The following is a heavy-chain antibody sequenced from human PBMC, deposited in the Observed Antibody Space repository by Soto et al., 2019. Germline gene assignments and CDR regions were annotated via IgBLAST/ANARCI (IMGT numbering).Heavy chain of an antibody. CDR3: ARAADYGDYYFDY. Sequence: GGSLRLSCAASGLPFSSYSMNWVRQAPGKGLEWVSSISSSSSYIYYADSVEGRFTISRDNAKNSLYLQMNSLRAEDTAVYYCARAADYGDYYFDYWGQGTLVTVSS. V-gene: IGHV3-21*01. D-gene: IGHD4-17*01. CDR2: ISSSSSYI. CDR1: GLPFSSYS. J-gene: IGHJ4*02.